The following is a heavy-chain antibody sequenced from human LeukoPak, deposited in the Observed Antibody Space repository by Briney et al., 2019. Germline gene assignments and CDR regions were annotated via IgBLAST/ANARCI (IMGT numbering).Heavy chain of an antibody. D-gene: IGHD2-8*01. CDR3: ARDRRDIVLMVYATADAFDI. CDR2: ISSSSSYI. V-gene: IGHV3-21*01. Sequence: PGGSLRLSCAASGFTFSSYSMNWVRQAPGKGLEWVSSISSSSSYIYYADSVKGRFTISRDNAKNSLYLQMNSLRAEDTAVYYCARDRRDIVLMVYATADAFDIWGQGTMVTVSS. CDR1: GFTFSSYS. J-gene: IGHJ3*02.